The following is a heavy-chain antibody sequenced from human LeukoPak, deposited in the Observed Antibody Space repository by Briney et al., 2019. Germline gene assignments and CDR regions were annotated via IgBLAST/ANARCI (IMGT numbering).Heavy chain of an antibody. D-gene: IGHD3-3*01. J-gene: IGHJ3*02. CDR1: GYTFTSYY. CDR2: INPSGDPT. CDR3: ARGGVLRAPNDAFDI. Sequence: ASVKVSCKASGYTFTSYYMHWVRQAPGQGLEWVGIINPSGDPTTYAQKFQGRVTMTSDMSTSTAYMELRSLRSDDTAVYYCARGGVLRAPNDAFDIWGQGTMVTVSS. V-gene: IGHV1-46*01.